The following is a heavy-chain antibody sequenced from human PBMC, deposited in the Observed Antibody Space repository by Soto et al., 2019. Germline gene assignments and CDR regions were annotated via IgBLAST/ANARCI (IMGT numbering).Heavy chain of an antibody. J-gene: IGHJ6*02. CDR2: ILSSSSYI. CDR1: GFTFSSYS. CDR3: AREPPLVAATPGGMDV. V-gene: IGHV3-21*01. D-gene: IGHD2-15*01. Sequence: GWSLRLSCPASGFTFSSYSMNWVRQAPGKGLEWFSSILSSSSYIYYAVSVQGRFTISSDNAKNSLYLQMISLRAASTSESYCAREPPLVAATPGGMDVWGQGTTATVSS.